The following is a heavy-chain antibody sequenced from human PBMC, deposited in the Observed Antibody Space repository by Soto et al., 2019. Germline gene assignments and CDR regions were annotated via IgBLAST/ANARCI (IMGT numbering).Heavy chain of an antibody. V-gene: IGHV1-2*04. CDR3: ARVPAKVRQGYYSYAVDV. J-gene: IGHJ6*01. CDR2: INPNSGGA. CDR1: GYAFTADY. Sequence: GASVKVSCKASGYAFTADYIDWVRHAPGQGLEWMGCINPNSGGAIYAQKFQGWVTMTRDTSINTAYMELSRLTSDDTVVYYCARVPAKVRQGYYSYAVDVWGQGASVTGS. D-gene: IGHD2-15*01.